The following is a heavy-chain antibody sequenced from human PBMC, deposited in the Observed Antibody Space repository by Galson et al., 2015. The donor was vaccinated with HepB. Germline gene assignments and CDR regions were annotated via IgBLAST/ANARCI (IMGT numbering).Heavy chain of an antibody. J-gene: IGHJ2*01. CDR2: IAPILNIA. Sequence: SVKVSCKASGGTFTTYALSWVRQAPGQGLEWMGRIAPILNIANYAQQFQGRVTITADKSTSTVYMELSSLRSENTALYHCAREEADGNYWYFELWGRGTLVTVSS. CDR1: GGTFTTYA. V-gene: IGHV1-69*04. CDR3: AREEADGNYWYFEL. D-gene: IGHD6-25*01.